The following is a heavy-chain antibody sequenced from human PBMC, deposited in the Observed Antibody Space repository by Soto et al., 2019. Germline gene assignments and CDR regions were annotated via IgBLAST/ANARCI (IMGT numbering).Heavy chain of an antibody. CDR1: GGSISSGDYY. V-gene: IGHV4-31*03. J-gene: IGHJ4*02. CDR3: AREGGERELLRRYFDY. Sequence: QVQLQESGPGLVKPSQTLSLTCTVSGGSISSGDYYWSWIRQHPGMGLEYIGYIYYRGITYYNPALKSRVTTSIDTSKNPLSLRLRSVTAADTAVYYCAREGGERELLRRYFDYWGQGTLVTVSS. D-gene: IGHD1-26*01. CDR2: IYYRGIT.